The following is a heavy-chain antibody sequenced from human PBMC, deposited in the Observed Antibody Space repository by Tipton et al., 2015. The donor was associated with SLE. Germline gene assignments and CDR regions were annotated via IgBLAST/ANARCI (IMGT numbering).Heavy chain of an antibody. CDR2: IYYSGST. CDR1: GGSISSYY. Sequence: TLSLTCTVSGGSISSYYWSWIRQPPGKGLEWIGYIYYSGSTNYNPSLKSRVTISVDTSQNQFSLKLSSVTAADTAVYYCARHGPGGLRYWYFDLWGRGTLVTVSS. J-gene: IGHJ2*01. V-gene: IGHV4-59*01. CDR3: ARHGPGGLRYWYFDL. D-gene: IGHD4-17*01.